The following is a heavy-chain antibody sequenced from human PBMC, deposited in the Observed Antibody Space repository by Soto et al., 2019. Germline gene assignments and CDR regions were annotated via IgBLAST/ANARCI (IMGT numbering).Heavy chain of an antibody. CDR3: NTQFDY. V-gene: IGHV3-7*05. CDR1: GLTFSTNW. J-gene: IGHJ4*02. Sequence: PGXSLRLSCAFSGLTFSTNWMSWARQAPVKGLEWVAKINQDGSERDYVDSVKGRFTISRDNAKNSLYLHMNNLRVEDTAVYYCNTQFDYWGQGALVTVSS. CDR2: INQDGSER.